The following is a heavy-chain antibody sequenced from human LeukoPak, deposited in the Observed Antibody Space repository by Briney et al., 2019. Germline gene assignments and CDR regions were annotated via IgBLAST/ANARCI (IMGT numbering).Heavy chain of an antibody. Sequence: ASVTVSCKASGYTFTGYYMHWVRQAPGQGLEWMGWINPNSGGTNYAQKFQGRVTMTRDTSISTAYMERSRLRSDDTAVYYWARDHLGYFDYWGQGTLVTVSS. CDR1: GYTFTGYY. CDR2: INPNSGGT. J-gene: IGHJ4*02. D-gene: IGHD7-27*01. CDR3: ARDHLGYFDY. V-gene: IGHV1-2*02.